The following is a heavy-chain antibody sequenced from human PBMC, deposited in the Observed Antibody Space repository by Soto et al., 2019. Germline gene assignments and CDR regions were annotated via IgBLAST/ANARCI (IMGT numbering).Heavy chain of an antibody. Sequence: GGSLRLSCAASGFTFSSYAMSWVRQAPGKGLEWVSAFSGSGGSTYYGGSLKGRFTIPRDNSKNTLYLQINILRAEDTAVYYWAKGSGDGDYLFDYWGQGTLVTVSS. CDR1: GFTFSSYA. D-gene: IGHD2-21*01. CDR2: FSGSGGST. J-gene: IGHJ4*02. CDR3: AKGSGDGDYLFDY. V-gene: IGHV3-23*01.